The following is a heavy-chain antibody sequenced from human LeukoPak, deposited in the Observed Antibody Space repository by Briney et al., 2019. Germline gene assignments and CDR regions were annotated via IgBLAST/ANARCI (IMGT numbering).Heavy chain of an antibody. CDR1: GFTFTSSA. D-gene: IGHD3-9*01. Sequence: PGASVKVSCKASGFTFTSSAVQWVRQARGQRLEWIGWIVVGSGNTNYALKFQERVTITRDMSTSTAYMELSSLRSEDTAVYYCAAGDILTGHSPMSAFDIWGQGTMVTVSS. CDR2: IVVGSGNT. CDR3: AAGDILTGHSPMSAFDI. V-gene: IGHV1-58*01. J-gene: IGHJ3*02.